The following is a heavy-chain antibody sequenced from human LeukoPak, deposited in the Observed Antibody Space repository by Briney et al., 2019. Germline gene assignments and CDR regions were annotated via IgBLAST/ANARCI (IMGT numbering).Heavy chain of an antibody. CDR3: ARGPWFSRGYFQH. J-gene: IGHJ1*01. D-gene: IGHD3-10*01. CDR2: INHSGST. CDR1: GGSFSGHY. V-gene: IGHV4-34*01. Sequence: PSETLSLTCAVYGGSFSGHYWSRIRQPPGKGLEWIGEINHSGSTNYNPSLKSRVTISVDTSKNQFSLKLSSVTAADTAVYYCARGPWFSRGYFQHWGQGTLVTVSS.